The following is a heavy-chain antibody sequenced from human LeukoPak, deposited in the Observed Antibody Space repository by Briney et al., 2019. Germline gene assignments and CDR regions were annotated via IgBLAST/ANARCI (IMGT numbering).Heavy chain of an antibody. CDR3: ARVPPRVSSSSKFSYYYYYIDV. Sequence: PSETLSLTCTVSGGSISSYYWSWIRQPAGKGLEWIGRIYTSGSTNYNPSLKSRVTMSVDTSKNQFSLKLSSVTAADTAVYYCARVPPRVSSSSKFSYYYYYIDVWGKGTTVTVSS. J-gene: IGHJ6*03. CDR1: GGSISSYY. D-gene: IGHD6-13*01. V-gene: IGHV4-4*07. CDR2: IYTSGST.